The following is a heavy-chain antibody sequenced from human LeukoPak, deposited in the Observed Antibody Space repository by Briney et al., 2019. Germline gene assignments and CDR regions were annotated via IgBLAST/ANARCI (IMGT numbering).Heavy chain of an antibody. CDR3: ARRALDAFDI. V-gene: IGHV3-30-3*01. Sequence: GGSLRLSCAASGFTFSSYAMHWVRQAPGKGLEWVAVISYDGSNKYYADSVKGRFTISRDNSKNTLYLQMNSLRAEDTAVYYCARRALDAFDIWGQGTIVTVSS. CDR2: ISYDGSNK. J-gene: IGHJ3*02. CDR1: GFTFSSYA.